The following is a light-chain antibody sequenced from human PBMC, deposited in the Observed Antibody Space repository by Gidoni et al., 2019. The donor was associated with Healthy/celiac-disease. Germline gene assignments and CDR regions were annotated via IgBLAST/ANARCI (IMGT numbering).Light chain of an antibody. J-gene: IGKJ1*01. V-gene: IGKV3-11*01. CDR1: QSVSSY. CDR2: DAS. CDR3: QQRSNWPGT. Sequence: EIVLTQSPATLSLSPGESATLSCRASQSVSSYLAWYQQKPGQAPRRLIYDASNRATGIPARFSGSGSGTDFTLTISSLEPEEFAVYYCQQRSNWPGTFGQGTKVEIK.